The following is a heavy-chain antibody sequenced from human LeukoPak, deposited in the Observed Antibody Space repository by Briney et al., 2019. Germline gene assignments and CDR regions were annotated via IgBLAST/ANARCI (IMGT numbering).Heavy chain of an antibody. J-gene: IGHJ4*02. CDR2: ISHSGDT. CDR3: ARGSNSVAY. V-gene: IGHV4-34*01. D-gene: IGHD4-23*01. Sequence: SETLSLTCAVYGGSFSDSYWSWIRQPPGKGLEWVGEISHSGDTNYNPSLKSRVTISVDTSKNQFSLDLSSLTAAGTAVYYCARGSNSVAYWGQGTLVTVSS. CDR1: GGSFSDSY.